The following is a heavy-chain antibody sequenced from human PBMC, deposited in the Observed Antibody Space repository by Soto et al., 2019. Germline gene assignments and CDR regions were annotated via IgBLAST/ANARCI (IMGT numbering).Heavy chain of an antibody. CDR2: VRSKTNSYTT. V-gene: IGHV3-72*01. CDR3: ARDKLGGGFDY. Sequence: EVQLVESGGGLVQPGGSLRLSCAASGFRFSDHYMDWVRQAPGKGLEWVGRVRSKTNSYTTEYAASVKGRFTVSRDDSENSVYLQMNSLKTEDTAVYYWARDKLGGGFDYWGQGTLVTVSS. CDR1: GFRFSDHY. D-gene: IGHD1-26*01. J-gene: IGHJ4*02.